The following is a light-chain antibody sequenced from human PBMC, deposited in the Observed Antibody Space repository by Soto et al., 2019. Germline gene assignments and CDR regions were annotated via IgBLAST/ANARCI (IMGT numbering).Light chain of an antibody. CDR1: QSISSY. V-gene: IGKV3-15*01. CDR2: GAS. CDR3: HQVNDWPRGT. Sequence: SLSPGERATLSCRPSQSISSYLAWYQQKPGQAPRLLIYGASTRATDIPARFSGGGSGTEFTLTINSLQSEDVAVYYCHQVNDWPRGTFGQGTKVDIK. J-gene: IGKJ1*01.